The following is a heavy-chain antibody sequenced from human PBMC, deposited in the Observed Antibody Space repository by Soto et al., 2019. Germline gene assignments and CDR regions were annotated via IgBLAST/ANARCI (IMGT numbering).Heavy chain of an antibody. J-gene: IGHJ6*02. CDR3: ARDLWGYCGADCYPLDV. Sequence: SETLSLTCTVSGGSISSYYWSWIRQPPGKGLEWIGYMYNTGSTIYNPSLKSRVTISVDTSKNQFPLKLNSVTAADTAVYYCARDLWGYCGADCYPLDVWGQGTTVTVSS. CDR2: MYNTGST. D-gene: IGHD2-21*02. CDR1: GGSISSYY. V-gene: IGHV4-59*01.